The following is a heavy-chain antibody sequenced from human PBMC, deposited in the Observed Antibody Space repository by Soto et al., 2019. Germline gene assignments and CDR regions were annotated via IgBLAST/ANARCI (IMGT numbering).Heavy chain of an antibody. J-gene: IGHJ6*02. D-gene: IGHD6-6*01. CDR2: ISYDGSNK. CDR3: ARERSSSSDLYYYYGMDV. V-gene: IGHV3-30-3*01. CDR1: GFTFSSYA. Sequence: GGSLRLSCAASGFTFSSYAMHWVRQAPGKGLEWVAVISYDGSNKYYADSVKGRFTISRDNSKNTLYLQMNSLRAEDTAVYYCARERSSSSDLYYYYGMDVWGQGTTVTVSS.